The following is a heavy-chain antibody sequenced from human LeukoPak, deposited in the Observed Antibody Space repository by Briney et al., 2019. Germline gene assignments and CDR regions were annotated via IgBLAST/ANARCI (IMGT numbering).Heavy chain of an antibody. D-gene: IGHD3-22*01. CDR3: ARGSSGYYYRFDY. J-gene: IGHJ4*02. CDR2: ISYDGSNK. V-gene: IGHV3-30-3*01. CDR1: GFTFRTFA. Sequence: GGSLSLSCPASGFTFRTFAMPGVGQAPAKGLEGGAVISYDGSNKYYADSVKGRFTISRDNSKNTLYLQMNSLRAEDTAVYYCARGSSGYYYRFDYWGQGTLVTVSS.